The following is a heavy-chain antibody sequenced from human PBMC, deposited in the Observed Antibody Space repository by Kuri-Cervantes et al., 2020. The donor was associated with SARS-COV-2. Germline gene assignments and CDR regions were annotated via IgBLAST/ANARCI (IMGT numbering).Heavy chain of an antibody. CDR1: GSTLSSYS. V-gene: IGHV3-21*01. CDR2: TSINSSYI. Sequence: GGSLRLSCAASGSTLSSYSINWVRHATGQGRGWVSSTSINSSYINYADSVKGRFTISRDNTKNSLFLQMNSLRAEDTAVYYCVTVSDYYDSSGYFLDFDYWGQGTLVTVSS. D-gene: IGHD3-22*01. CDR3: VTVSDYYDSSGYFLDFDY. J-gene: IGHJ4*02.